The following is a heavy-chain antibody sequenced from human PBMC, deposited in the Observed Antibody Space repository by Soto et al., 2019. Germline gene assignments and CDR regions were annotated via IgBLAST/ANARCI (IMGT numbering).Heavy chain of an antibody. CDR2: ITDSGYTA. D-gene: IGHD6-19*01. CDR3: AKNGQWLATPPEA. V-gene: IGHV3-23*01. Sequence: EMQLLESGGASVQPGGSLRLSCAASGFSFGTFVMTWFRQAPGGGLKWVASITDSGYTASYAETVEGRFTVSRDNSKNKLHLQMNDLRPEDTATYYCAKNGQWLATPPEAWGQGTLVTVSS. CDR1: GFSFGTFV. J-gene: IGHJ4*02.